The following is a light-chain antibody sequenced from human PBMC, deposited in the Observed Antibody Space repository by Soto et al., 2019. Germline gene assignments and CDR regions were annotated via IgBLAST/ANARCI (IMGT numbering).Light chain of an antibody. CDR2: WAS. J-gene: IGKJ2*03. CDR3: QQYSSTPQS. V-gene: IGKV4-1*01. CDR1: QSVLYSSNNKNY. Sequence: DIVMTQSPDSLAVSLGERATINCKSSQSVLYSSNNKNYLAWYQQKPGQPPKLLIYWASTRESGVPDRFSGSGSVTDFTLTISSLQAEDVSVYYFQQYSSTPQSFGQGPKLDIK.